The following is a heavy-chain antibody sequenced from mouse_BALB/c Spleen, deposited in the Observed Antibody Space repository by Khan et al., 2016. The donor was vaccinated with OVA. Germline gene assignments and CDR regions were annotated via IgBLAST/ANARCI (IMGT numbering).Heavy chain of an antibody. J-gene: IGHJ4*01. CDR3: ARRTTVYAMDY. Sequence: QVQLQQSGAELARPGASVKMSCKASGYTFTSNTMHWVKQRPGQGLEWIGYINPSSGFTNFNQKFKDKATLTADTSSSTAYMQLSSLTSEDSAVFYCARRTTVYAMDYWGQGTSGTVSS. CDR2: INPSSGFT. D-gene: IGHD1-1*01. V-gene: IGHV1-4*01. CDR1: GYTFTSNT.